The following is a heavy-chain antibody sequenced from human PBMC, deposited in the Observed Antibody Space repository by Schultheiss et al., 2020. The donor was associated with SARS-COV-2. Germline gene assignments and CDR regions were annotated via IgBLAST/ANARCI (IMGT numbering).Heavy chain of an antibody. CDR1: GFTFSNAW. V-gene: IGHV3-73*01. Sequence: GGSLRLSCAASGFTFSNAWMSWVRQAPGKGLEWVGRIRSKANSYATAYAASVKGRFTISRDDSKNTAYLQMNSLKTEDTAVYYCTSPDRSYDAFDIWGQGTMVTVSS. CDR2: IRSKANSYAT. J-gene: IGHJ3*02. D-gene: IGHD3-22*01. CDR3: TSPDRSYDAFDI.